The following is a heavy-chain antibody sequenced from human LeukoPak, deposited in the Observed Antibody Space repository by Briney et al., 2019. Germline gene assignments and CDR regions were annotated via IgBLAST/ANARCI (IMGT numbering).Heavy chain of an antibody. D-gene: IGHD4-17*01. CDR1: GFTFSSYA. Sequence: GGSLRLSRAASGFTFSSYAMSWVRQAPGKGLEWVSAISGSGGSTYYADSVKGRFTISRDNSKNTLYLQMNSLRAEDTAVYYCAKEIYGDSTGGRFQQWGQGTLVTVSS. V-gene: IGHV3-23*01. J-gene: IGHJ1*01. CDR3: AKEIYGDSTGGRFQQ. CDR2: ISGSGGST.